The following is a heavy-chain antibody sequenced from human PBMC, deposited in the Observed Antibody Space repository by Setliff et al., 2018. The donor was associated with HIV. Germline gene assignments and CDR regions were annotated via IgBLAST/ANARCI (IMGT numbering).Heavy chain of an antibody. Sequence: SETLSLTCAVSGYSISSGYYWGWIRQPPGKGLEWIGSIYHSGSTYYNLSLKSRVTISVDTAKNQFSLKLRSVTAADTAVYYCARVALGDYEVYWGQGTLVTVSS. V-gene: IGHV4-38-2*01. CDR2: IYHSGST. CDR3: ARVALGDYEVY. D-gene: IGHD4-17*01. J-gene: IGHJ4*02. CDR1: GYSISSGYY.